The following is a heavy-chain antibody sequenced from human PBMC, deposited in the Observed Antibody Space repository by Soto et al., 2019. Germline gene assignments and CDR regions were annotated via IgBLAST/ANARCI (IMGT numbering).Heavy chain of an antibody. CDR2: ISNDGSLK. V-gene: IGHV3-30*03. Sequence: QMQLVESGGDVVQPGRSLRLSCAASTFTFSYYGTHWVRQAPGKGLEWVAYISNDGSLKWYADTVKGRFAISRDNSKNTVYLQMNGLNTEDTAVYFCVSGGGRNGHDTRFYSWGQGTLVTVSS. CDR3: VSGGGRNGHDTRFYS. J-gene: IGHJ1*01. CDR1: TFTFSYYG. D-gene: IGHD5-12*01.